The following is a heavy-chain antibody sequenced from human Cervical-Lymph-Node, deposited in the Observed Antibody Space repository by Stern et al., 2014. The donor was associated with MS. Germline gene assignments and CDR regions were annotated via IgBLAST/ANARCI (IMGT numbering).Heavy chain of an antibody. CDR3: ARDEGADY. V-gene: IGHV1-46*01. J-gene: IGHJ4*02. CDR2: INPSAGNT. CDR1: GYSFTSYF. Sequence: VQLVTSVAEVKKPGASVKVSCMASGYSFTSYFINWVRQAPGQGLEWMGIINPSAGNTNYAQKFQGRVVMTSDTSTGTVYMELSSLRSEDTAVYYCARDEGADYWGQGTLVTVSS.